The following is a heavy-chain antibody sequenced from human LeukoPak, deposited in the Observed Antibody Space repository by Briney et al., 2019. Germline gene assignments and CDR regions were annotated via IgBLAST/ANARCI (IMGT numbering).Heavy chain of an antibody. Sequence: GGSLRLSCAASGFTFSSYGMSWGRQPAGEGLGWVSSISGSGGSTYYANSVNGRFTTSTDNSKNTLHLQMTSLRAEDTAGYYCARGGSGSYESSPHDYYYGMDVWGQGTTVTVSS. CDR2: ISGSGGST. V-gene: IGHV3-23*01. J-gene: IGHJ6*02. D-gene: IGHD3-10*01. CDR1: GFTFSSYG. CDR3: ARGGSGSYESSPHDYYYGMDV.